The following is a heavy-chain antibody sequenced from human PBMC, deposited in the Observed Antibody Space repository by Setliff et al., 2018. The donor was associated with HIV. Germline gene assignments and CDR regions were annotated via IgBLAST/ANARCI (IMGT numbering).Heavy chain of an antibody. CDR3: ARGVNPTYYDFWSGNYMRKYYYYYMDV. V-gene: IGHV4-34*01. Sequence: SETLSLTCAVYGRSLSGYSWSWIRQPPGKGLQWIGEINQSGSTNYNPSLKSRVTISVDTSKNQFSLKLSSVTAADTAVYSCARGVNPTYYDFWSGNYMRKYYYYYMDVWGKGTTVTVSS. CDR1: GRSLSGYS. J-gene: IGHJ6*03. D-gene: IGHD3-3*01. CDR2: INQSGST.